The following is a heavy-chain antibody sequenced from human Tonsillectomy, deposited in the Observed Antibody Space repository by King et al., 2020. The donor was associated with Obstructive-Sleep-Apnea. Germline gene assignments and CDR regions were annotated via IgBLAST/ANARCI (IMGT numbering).Heavy chain of an antibody. CDR3: AKDYDVLTGYFSDNDY. J-gene: IGHJ4*02. CDR2: ITVSGDGT. CDR1: GFTCSTYS. V-gene: IGHV3-23*04. Sequence: VQLVESGGGLVQPGGSRRLSCAASGFTCSTYSMSWVRQAAGKGLEGVSAITVSGDGTFYADSGKGRVTLSRDNSKNTLFLQMNSLRAEDTAVYYCAKDYDVLTGYFSDNDYWGQGTLVTVSS. D-gene: IGHD3-9*01.